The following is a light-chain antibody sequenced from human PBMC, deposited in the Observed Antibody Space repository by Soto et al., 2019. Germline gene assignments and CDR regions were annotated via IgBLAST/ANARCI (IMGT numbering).Light chain of an antibody. CDR2: EVS. Sequence: SALTQPPSASGSPGQSVTISCTGTSNDVGNYNYVSWYQQHPGKAPKVLISEVSKRPSGVPDRFSGSKSGNMASLTVSGLQAEDEADYYCSSYSGTNNLLIFGGGTKLTVL. J-gene: IGLJ2*01. CDR1: SNDVGNYNY. V-gene: IGLV2-8*01. CDR3: SSYSGTNNLLI.